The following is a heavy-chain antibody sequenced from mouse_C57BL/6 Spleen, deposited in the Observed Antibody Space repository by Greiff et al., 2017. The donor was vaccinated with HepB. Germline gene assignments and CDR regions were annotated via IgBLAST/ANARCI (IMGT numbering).Heavy chain of an antibody. J-gene: IGHJ3*01. CDR2: IYPGDGDT. CDR3: ASGGLQGFAY. V-gene: IGHV1-82*01. D-gene: IGHD2-2*01. Sequence: VQLQQSGPELVKPGASVKISCKASGYAFSSSWMNWVKQRPGKGLEWIGRIYPGDGDTNYNGKFKGKATLTADKSSSTAYMQLSILTSEDSAVYFCASGGLQGFAYWGQGTLVTVSA. CDR1: GYAFSSSW.